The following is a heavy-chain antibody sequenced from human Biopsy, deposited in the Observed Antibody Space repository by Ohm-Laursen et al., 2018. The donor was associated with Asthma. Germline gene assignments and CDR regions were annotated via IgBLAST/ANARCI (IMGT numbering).Heavy chain of an antibody. CDR3: ARAVDYSHYYGIDV. V-gene: IGHV1-18*01. CDR1: GYTFTIAG. CDR2: ISVYNGNT. D-gene: IGHD3-10*01. J-gene: IGHJ6*02. Sequence: ASVKVSCKTSGYTFTIAGITWVRQAPGQGLEWMGWISVYNGNTKVAQKLQDRVTMITDTSTSTAYMELRSLRSDDTAVYFCARAVDYSHYYGIDVWGQGTTVTVS.